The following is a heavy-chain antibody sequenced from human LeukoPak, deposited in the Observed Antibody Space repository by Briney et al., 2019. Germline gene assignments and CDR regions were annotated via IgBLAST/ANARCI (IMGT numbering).Heavy chain of an antibody. Sequence: EASVKVSCKASGGTFSSYAISWVRQAPGQGLEWMGGIIPIFGTANYAQKFQGRVTITADESTSTAYMELSSLRSEDTAMYYCARRSEDAFDIWGQGTMVTVSS. CDR2: IIPIFGTA. CDR1: GGTFSSYA. CDR3: ARRSEDAFDI. J-gene: IGHJ3*02. V-gene: IGHV1-69*13.